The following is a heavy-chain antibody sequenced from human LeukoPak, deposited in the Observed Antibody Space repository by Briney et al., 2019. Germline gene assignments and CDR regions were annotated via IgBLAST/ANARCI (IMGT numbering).Heavy chain of an antibody. D-gene: IGHD3-9*01. Sequence: ASVKVSCKASGYTFTDYYIHWVRQAPGQGLEWMGWINPNSGGTNYAQKFQGRVTMTRDTSISTAYMELSRLRSDDTAVYYCARATYDILTGYYGGYFDYWGQGTLVTVSS. CDR1: GYTFTDYY. J-gene: IGHJ4*02. CDR2: INPNSGGT. V-gene: IGHV1-2*02. CDR3: ARATYDILTGYYGGYFDY.